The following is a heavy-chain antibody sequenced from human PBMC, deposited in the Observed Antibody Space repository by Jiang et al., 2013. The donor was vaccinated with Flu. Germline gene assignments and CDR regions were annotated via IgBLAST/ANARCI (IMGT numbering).Heavy chain of an antibody. Sequence: SGAEVKKPGSSVKVSCKAAGGTFRSYAISWVRQAPGQGLEWMGRIIPIFGITNYAQNLQGRLTITADKPTNTAYMELSSLRSEDTAVYYCAPHESGGANDNWGQGTLVTVSS. D-gene: IGHD6-25*01. CDR1: GGTFRSYA. V-gene: IGHV1-69*17. J-gene: IGHJ4*02. CDR2: IIPIFGIT. CDR3: APHESGGANDN.